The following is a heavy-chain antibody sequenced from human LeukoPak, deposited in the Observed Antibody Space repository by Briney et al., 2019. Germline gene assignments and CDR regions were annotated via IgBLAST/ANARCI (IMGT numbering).Heavy chain of an antibody. Sequence: ASVKVSCKASGYTFTSYGISWVRQAPGQGLEWMGWISAYNGNTNYAQKLQGGVTMTTDTSTSTAYMELRSLRSDDTAVYYCARARGDLLRYFDWLPPHAFDIWGQGTMVTVSS. CDR3: ARARGDLLRYFDWLPPHAFDI. J-gene: IGHJ3*02. CDR2: ISAYNGNT. D-gene: IGHD3-9*01. CDR1: GYTFTSYG. V-gene: IGHV1-18*04.